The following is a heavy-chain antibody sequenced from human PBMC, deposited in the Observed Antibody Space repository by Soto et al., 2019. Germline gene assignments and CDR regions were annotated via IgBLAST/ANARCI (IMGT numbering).Heavy chain of an antibody. CDR3: ARAPPPRLGRSYWYFIL. CDR2: INPSGGST. D-gene: IGHD1-26*01. V-gene: IGHV1-46*01. J-gene: IGHJ2*01. Sequence: GASVKVSCKASGYTFTSYYMHWVRQAPGQGLEWMGIINPSGGSTSYAQKFQGRVTMTRDTSTSTVCMELSSLRSEDTAVYYCARAPPPRLGRSYWYFILGGGATLFTASS. CDR1: GYTFTSYY.